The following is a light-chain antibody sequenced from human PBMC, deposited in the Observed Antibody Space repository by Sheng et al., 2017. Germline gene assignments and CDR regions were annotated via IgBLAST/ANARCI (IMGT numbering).Light chain of an antibody. CDR2: KAS. CDR3: QQYNSYPWT. CDR1: QSISTW. Sequence: DIQMTQSPSTLSASVGDRVTITCRASQSISTWLAWYQQKPGKAPKILIYKASGLQSGVPSGFSGSGSGTEFTLTISSLQPDDFATYYCQQYNSYPWTFGQGTKVEIK. J-gene: IGKJ1*01. V-gene: IGKV1-5*03.